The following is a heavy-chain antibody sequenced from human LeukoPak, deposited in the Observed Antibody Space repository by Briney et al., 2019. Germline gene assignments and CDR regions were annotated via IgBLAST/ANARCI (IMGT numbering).Heavy chain of an antibody. J-gene: IGHJ6*03. D-gene: IGHD3-10*01. Sequence: SETLSLTCTVSGGSISSYYWSWIRQPPGKGLEWIGYIYYSGSTNYNPSLKSRVTISVDTSKNQFSLKLSSVTAADTAVYYCARYYYGSGSYSPLDYYYYMDVWGKGTTVTISS. V-gene: IGHV4-59*01. CDR3: ARYYYGSGSYSPLDYYYYMDV. CDR2: IYYSGST. CDR1: GGSISSYY.